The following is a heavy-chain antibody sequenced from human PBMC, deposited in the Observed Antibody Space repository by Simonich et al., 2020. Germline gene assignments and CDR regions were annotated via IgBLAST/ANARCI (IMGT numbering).Heavy chain of an antibody. CDR1: GYSISSGYY. V-gene: IGHV4-38-2*01. J-gene: IGHJ4*02. CDR3: ATLYSSSWYY. CDR2: IYYSGSA. D-gene: IGHD6-13*01. Sequence: QVQLQESGPGLVKPSETLSLTCAVSGYSISSGYYWGWIRQPPGKGLGWIGSIYYSGSAYYNPALKSRVTISVDTSKNQFSLKLSSVTAADTAVYYCATLYSSSWYYWGQGTLVTVSS.